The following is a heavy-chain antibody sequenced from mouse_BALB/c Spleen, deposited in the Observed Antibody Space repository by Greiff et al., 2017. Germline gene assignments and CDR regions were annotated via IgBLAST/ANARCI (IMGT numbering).Heavy chain of an antibody. V-gene: IGHV5-17*02. CDR3: ASGDDGYPLAY. Sequence: EVKLMESGGGLVQPGGSRKLSCAASGFTFSSFGMHWVRQAPEKGLEWVAYISSGSSTSYYADTVTGRFTISRDNPKNTLFLQMTSLRSEDTAMYYCASGDDGYPLAYWGQGTLVTVSA. CDR1: GFTFSSFG. CDR2: ISSGSSTS. J-gene: IGHJ3*01. D-gene: IGHD2-3*01.